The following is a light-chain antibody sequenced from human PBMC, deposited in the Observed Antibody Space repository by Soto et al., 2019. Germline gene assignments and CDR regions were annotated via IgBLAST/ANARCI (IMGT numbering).Light chain of an antibody. CDR1: QTISVS. Sequence: AIRMTQSPSSFSASTGDRVTITCRASQTISVSLAWYQQKPGKAPNLLIYDASTLQGGVPSRFSGSGSGTEFTLTISSLQPDDFATYYCQQYSTYTPRTFGQGTKVDI. J-gene: IGKJ1*01. CDR2: DAS. CDR3: QQYSTYTPRT. V-gene: IGKV1-8*01.